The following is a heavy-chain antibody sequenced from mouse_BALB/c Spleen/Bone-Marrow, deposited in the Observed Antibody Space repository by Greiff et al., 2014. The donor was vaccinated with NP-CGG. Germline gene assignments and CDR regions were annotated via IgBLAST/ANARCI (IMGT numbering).Heavy chain of an antibody. CDR2: INPDSRTI. Sequence: EVQLQQSGGGLVQPGGSLKLSCAASGFDISRYWMTWVRQAPGKGLEWIGEINPDSRTINYTTSLKDKFIISRDNAKNTLYLQMSKVRSEDTALYYCARNGYYGWIAYWGQGTLVTVSA. CDR1: GFDISRYW. CDR3: ARNGYYGWIAY. V-gene: IGHV4-1*02. J-gene: IGHJ3*01. D-gene: IGHD2-3*01.